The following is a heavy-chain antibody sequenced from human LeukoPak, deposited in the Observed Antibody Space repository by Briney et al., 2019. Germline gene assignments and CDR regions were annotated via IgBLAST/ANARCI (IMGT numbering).Heavy chain of an antibody. Sequence: GESLQISCKGSGYSFTSYWIGWVRQMPGKGLEWTGIIYPSDSDTRYSPSFQGQVTISADKSISTAYLQWSSLKASDTAMYYCVRHRPRSAPDYWGQGTLVTVSS. CDR1: GYSFTSYW. CDR2: IYPSDSDT. CDR3: VRHRPRSAPDY. V-gene: IGHV5-51*01. J-gene: IGHJ4*02.